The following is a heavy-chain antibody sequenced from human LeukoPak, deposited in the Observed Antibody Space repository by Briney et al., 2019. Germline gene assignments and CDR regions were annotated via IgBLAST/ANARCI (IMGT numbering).Heavy chain of an antibody. D-gene: IGHD6-6*01. V-gene: IGHV1-18*01. CDR3: AEGPDSSSSPYHWFDP. CDR1: GYTFNHHG. J-gene: IGHJ5*02. CDR2: ISCYNGDT. Sequence: ASVTVSCKASGYTFNHHGISWVRQAPGQGLEWMGWISCYNGDTNYAQKLQGRVTMSTDTSTSTAYMALTGLRSDDTAVYYCAEGPDSSSSPYHWFDPWGQGTLVTVSS.